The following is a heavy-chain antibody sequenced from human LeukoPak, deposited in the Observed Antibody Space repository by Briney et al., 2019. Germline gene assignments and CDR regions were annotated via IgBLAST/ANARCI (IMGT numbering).Heavy chain of an antibody. Sequence: PGGSLRLSCAASGFTFDDYAMHWVRQAPGKGLEWGSGISWNSGSIGYADSVKGRFTIPRDNAKNSLYLQINSVRAEDTAWYYCAKKGYYDGSGSYYGALDIGGQGTMVTVSS. V-gene: IGHV3-9*01. J-gene: IGHJ3*02. CDR1: GFTFDDYA. D-gene: IGHD3-10*01. CDR3: AKKGYYDGSGSYYGALDI. CDR2: ISWNSGSI.